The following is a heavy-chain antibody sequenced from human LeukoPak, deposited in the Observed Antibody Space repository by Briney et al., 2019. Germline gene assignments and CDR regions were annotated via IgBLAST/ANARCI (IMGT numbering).Heavy chain of an antibody. D-gene: IGHD3-3*01. CDR1: GGSISSSSYY. CDR2: IYYSGST. Sequence: SETLPLTCTVSGGSISSSSYYWGWIRQPPWKGLEWIGSIYYSGSTYYNPSLKSRVTISVDTSKNQFSLKLSSVTAADTAVYYCARLRTGFWSGYPQYNWFDPWGQGTLVTVSS. CDR3: ARLRTGFWSGYPQYNWFDP. V-gene: IGHV4-39*01. J-gene: IGHJ5*02.